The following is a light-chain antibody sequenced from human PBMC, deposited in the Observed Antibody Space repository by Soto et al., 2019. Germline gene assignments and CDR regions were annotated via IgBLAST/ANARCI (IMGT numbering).Light chain of an antibody. J-gene: IGLJ2*01. CDR3: CSYAGSYSWV. CDR1: DNDVGGYNF. Sequence: QSVLTQPRSVSGSPGQSVTISCSGTDNDVGGYNFVSWYQQHPGKAPKLMVFDVSKRPSGVPDRFSGSKSGNTASLTISGLQAEDEADYYCCSYAGSYSWVFGGGTKLTVL. CDR2: DVS. V-gene: IGLV2-11*01.